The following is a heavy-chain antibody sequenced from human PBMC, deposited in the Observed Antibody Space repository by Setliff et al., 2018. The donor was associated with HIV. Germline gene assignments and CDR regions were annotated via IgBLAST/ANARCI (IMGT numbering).Heavy chain of an antibody. J-gene: IGHJ3*02. Sequence: PGGSLRLSCAASGFTFRSYAMSWVRQAPGKGLEWVSGISGSGTSTYYADSVKGRFTISRDNSKNTLYLQMNSLRAEGTAVYYCAKSTGTSHASFSFEIWGQGTMVTVSS. CDR1: GFTFRSYA. CDR3: AKSTGTSHASFSFEI. D-gene: IGHD3-3*01. CDR2: ISGSGTST. V-gene: IGHV3-23*01.